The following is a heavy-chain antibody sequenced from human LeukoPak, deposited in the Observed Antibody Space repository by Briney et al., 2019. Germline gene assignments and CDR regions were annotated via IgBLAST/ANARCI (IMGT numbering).Heavy chain of an antibody. CDR1: EFTFSNYW. Sequence: GGSLRLSCAASEFTFSNYWMNWVRQAPGKGLEWVANIKHDGAEKYYVDSVRGRFTISRDNAKNSLYLQMNSLRAEDTAVYYCAGDRSSMSTVITTGKAGFDPWGQGTLVTVSS. CDR2: IKHDGAEK. D-gene: IGHD3-16*01. CDR3: AGDRSSMSTVITTGKAGFDP. J-gene: IGHJ5*02. V-gene: IGHV3-7*01.